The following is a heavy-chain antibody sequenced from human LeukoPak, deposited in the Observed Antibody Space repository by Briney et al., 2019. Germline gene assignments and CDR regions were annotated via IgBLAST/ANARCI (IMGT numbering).Heavy chain of an antibody. CDR1: GFTFSSYW. J-gene: IGHJ6*02. CDR2: IKSDGSST. CDR3: ARGNYYGMDV. V-gene: IGHV3-74*01. Sequence: GGSPRLSCAASGFTFSSYWMHWVRQAPGKGLVWVSRIKSDGSSTSYVDSVKGRFTISRDNAKNTLYLQMNSLRAEDTAVYYCARGNYYGMDVWGQGTTVTVSS.